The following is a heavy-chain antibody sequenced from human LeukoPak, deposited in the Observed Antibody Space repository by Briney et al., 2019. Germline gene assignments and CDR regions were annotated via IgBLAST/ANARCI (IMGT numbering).Heavy chain of an antibody. V-gene: IGHV4-59*01. D-gene: IGHD2-21*01. J-gene: IGHJ4*02. Sequence: SETLSLTCSLSGGSIRGEYWSWIRQPPGKGLEWVAYMHYSGGTNYNPSLKSRVTISVDTSKNQFSLRLTSVTAADTAVYYCARLQGDSTAVFDYWGRGTLVSVSS. CDR3: ARLQGDSTAVFDY. CDR1: GGSIRGEY. CDR2: MHYSGGT.